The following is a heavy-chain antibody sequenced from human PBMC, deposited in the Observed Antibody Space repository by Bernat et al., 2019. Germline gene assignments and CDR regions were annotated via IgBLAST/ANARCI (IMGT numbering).Heavy chain of an antibody. D-gene: IGHD3-16*01. V-gene: IGHV3-33*01. CDR2: IWYDGSNK. Sequence: QVQLVESGGGVVQPGRSLRLSCAASGFTFSSYGMHWVRQAPGKGLEWVAVIWYDGSNKYYADSVKGLFTISRDNSKNTLYLQMNSLRAEDTAVYYCARDILISGLGEEFDIWGQGTMVTVSS. J-gene: IGHJ3*02. CDR1: GFTFSSYG. CDR3: ARDILISGLGEEFDI.